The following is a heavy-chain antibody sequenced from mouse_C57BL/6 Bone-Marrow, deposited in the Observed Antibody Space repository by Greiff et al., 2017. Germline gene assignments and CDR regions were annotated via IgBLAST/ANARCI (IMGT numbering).Heavy chain of an antibody. Sequence: VKLKESGPGLVQPSQSLSITCTVSGFSLTSYGVRWVRRPPRKGLEWRGVVWSCGGTDYNAAFISKLSISKDKSKSQVFLKMNSLQADDTTIYYCARNSCCGIDYWGQGTTLTVSS. V-gene: IGHV2-2*01. CDR3: ARNSCCGIDY. CDR2: VWSCGGT. J-gene: IGHJ2*01. CDR1: GFSLTSYG.